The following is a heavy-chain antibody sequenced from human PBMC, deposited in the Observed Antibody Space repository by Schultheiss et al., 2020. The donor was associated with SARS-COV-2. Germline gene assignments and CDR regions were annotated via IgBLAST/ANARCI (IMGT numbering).Heavy chain of an antibody. CDR3: ARTTVAPPDY. CDR1: GGSFGGYY. D-gene: IGHD4-23*01. J-gene: IGHJ4*02. CDR2: INHSGTT. V-gene: IGHV4-34*01. Sequence: SETLSLTCAVYGGSFGGYYWSWIRQPPGKGLEWIGEINHSGTTNYNPSLKSRVTISVDTSKNQFSLKLSSVTAADTAVYYCARTTVAPPDYWGQGTLVTVSS.